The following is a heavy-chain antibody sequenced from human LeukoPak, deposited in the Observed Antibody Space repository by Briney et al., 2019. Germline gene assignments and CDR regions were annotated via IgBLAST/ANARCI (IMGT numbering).Heavy chain of an antibody. D-gene: IGHD3-10*01. CDR1: GFTFSSYA. Sequence: PGGSLRLSCAASGFTFSSYAMHWVRQAPGKGLEWVAVISYDGSNKYYADSVKGRFTISRDNSKNTLYLQMNSLRAEDTAVYYCARDWGGSDYWGQGTLVTVSS. CDR2: ISYDGSNK. CDR3: ARDWGGSDY. V-gene: IGHV3-30-3*01. J-gene: IGHJ4*02.